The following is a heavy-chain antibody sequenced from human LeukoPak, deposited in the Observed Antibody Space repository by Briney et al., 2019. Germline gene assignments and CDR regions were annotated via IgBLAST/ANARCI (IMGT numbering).Heavy chain of an antibody. CDR2: INWNGGST. J-gene: IGHJ6*02. Sequence: GGSLILSCAASGFTFDDYGMSWVRQAPGKGLEWVSGINWNGGSTGYADSVKGRFTISRDNAKNSLYLQMNTLRAEDTALYYCARGKTSRYYYYGMDVWGQGTTVTVSS. CDR3: ARGKTSRYYYYGMDV. V-gene: IGHV3-20*04. CDR1: GFTFDDYG.